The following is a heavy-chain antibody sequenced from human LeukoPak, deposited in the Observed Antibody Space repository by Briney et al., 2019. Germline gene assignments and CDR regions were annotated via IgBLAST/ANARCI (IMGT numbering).Heavy chain of an antibody. CDR3: ARDRSTYYDSSGLGNFQH. J-gene: IGHJ1*01. D-gene: IGHD3-22*01. V-gene: IGHV3-11*04. CDR2: ISSGGSTI. Sequence: GGSLRLSCAASGFTFSDYYMSWLHQAPGKGLEWVSYISSGGSTIYYADSVKGRFTISRDNAKNSLYLQMNSLRAEDTAVYYCARDRSTYYDSSGLGNFQHWGQGTLVTVSS. CDR1: GFTFSDYY.